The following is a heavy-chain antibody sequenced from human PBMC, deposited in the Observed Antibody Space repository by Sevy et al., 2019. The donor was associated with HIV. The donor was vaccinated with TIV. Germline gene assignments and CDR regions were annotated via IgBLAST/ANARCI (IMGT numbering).Heavy chain of an antibody. CDR1: GYTFTNYH. V-gene: IGHV1-18*01. CDR2: ITANNGNT. Sequence: ASVKVSCKTSGYTFTNYHITWVRQAPGKGLEWMGWITANNGNTNYAQSLQCRVTITTDTSTSTAYMELRSLRSDDTAVYYCARAPSRSQGPGQYFRHWGQGTLVTVSS. CDR3: ARAPSRSQGPGQYFRH. D-gene: IGHD1-26*01. J-gene: IGHJ1*01.